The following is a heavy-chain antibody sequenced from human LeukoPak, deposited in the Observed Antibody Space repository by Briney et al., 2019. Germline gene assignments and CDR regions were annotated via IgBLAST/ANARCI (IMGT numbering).Heavy chain of an antibody. D-gene: IGHD3-22*01. J-gene: IGHJ1*01. CDR1: GGSFISYA. Sequence: SVKVSCKASGGSFISYAIIWVLQAPGQGLEWMGRIIPIFGTANYAQKFQGRVTITADESTSTAYMELSSLRSEDTAVYYCPRGRCTYFNNSGYYYVAYFQHWGDSTPVTVSS. V-gene: IGHV1-69*01. CDR3: PRGRCTYFNNSGYYYVAYFQH. CDR2: IIPIFGTA.